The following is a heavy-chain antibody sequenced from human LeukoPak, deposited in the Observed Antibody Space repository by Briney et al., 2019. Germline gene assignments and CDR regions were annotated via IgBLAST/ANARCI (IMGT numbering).Heavy chain of an antibody. D-gene: IGHD3-22*01. CDR1: GFTFSSYA. V-gene: IGHV3-23*01. CDR3: ARDSVYYDSRGPYDY. CDR2: ISGSGGST. Sequence: GGSLRLSCAASGFTFSSYAMSWVRQAPGKGLEWVSAISGSGGSTYYADSVKGRFTISRDNAKNSLYLQMNSLRAEDTAVYYCARDSVYYDSRGPYDYWGQGTLVTVCS. J-gene: IGHJ4*02.